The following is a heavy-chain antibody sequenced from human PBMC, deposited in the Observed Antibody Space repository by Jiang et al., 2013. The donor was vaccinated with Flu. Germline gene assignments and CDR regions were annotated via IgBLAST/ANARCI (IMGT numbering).Heavy chain of an antibody. CDR3: ARVKVGGYTIDY. V-gene: IGHV1-69*04. Sequence: AISWVRQAPGQGLEWMGRIIPILGIANYAQKFQGRVTITADKSTSTAYMELSSLRSEDTAVYYCARVKVGGYTIDYWGQGTLVTVSS. CDR1: A. CDR2: IIPILGIA. J-gene: IGHJ4*02. D-gene: IGHD5-12*01.